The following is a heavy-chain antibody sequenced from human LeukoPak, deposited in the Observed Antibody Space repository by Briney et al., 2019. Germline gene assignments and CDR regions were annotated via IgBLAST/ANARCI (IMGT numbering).Heavy chain of an antibody. D-gene: IGHD6-13*01. CDR2: IYYSGST. J-gene: IGHJ5*02. V-gene: IGHV4-59*08. CDR1: GGSISSYY. Sequence: SETLSLTCTVSGGSISSYYWSWIRQPPGKGLEWIGYIYYSGSTNYNPSLKSRVTISVDTSKNQFSLKLSPVTAADTAVYYCARGIAAHFDPWGQGTLVTVSS. CDR3: ARGIAAHFDP.